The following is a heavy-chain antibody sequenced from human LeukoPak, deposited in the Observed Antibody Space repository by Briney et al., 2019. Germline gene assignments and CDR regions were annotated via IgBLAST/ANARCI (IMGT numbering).Heavy chain of an antibody. J-gene: IGHJ5*02. CDR2: ISGSGTTI. CDR1: GFTLNDYY. CDR3: TRDSPFSPLGLFDA. D-gene: IGHD3-16*01. V-gene: IGHV3-11*04. Sequence: GGSLRLSCAASGFTLNDYYMSWIHQAPGKGLEWISYISGSGTTIYYADSVKGRFTISRDTAKNSLFLQISSLRVDDTAVYYCTRDSPFSPLGLFDAWGQGTLVTVSS.